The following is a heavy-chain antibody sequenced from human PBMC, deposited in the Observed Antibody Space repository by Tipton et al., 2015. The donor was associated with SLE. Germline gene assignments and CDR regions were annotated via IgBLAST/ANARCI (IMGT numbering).Heavy chain of an antibody. Sequence: LGLSCAASGFTFSDYYMSWVRQAPGKGLEWVSAISGGGGSTYYADSVKGRFTISRDNSKNTLYLQMNSLRAEDTAVYYCAKVADGDSYWYFDLWGRGTLVTVSS. CDR3: AKVADGDSYWYFDL. J-gene: IGHJ2*01. D-gene: IGHD4-17*01. CDR1: GFTFSDYY. CDR2: ISGGGGST. V-gene: IGHV3-23*01.